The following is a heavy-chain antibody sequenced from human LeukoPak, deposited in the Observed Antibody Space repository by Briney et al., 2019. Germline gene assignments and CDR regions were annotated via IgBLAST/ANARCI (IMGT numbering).Heavy chain of an antibody. V-gene: IGHV4-59*01. D-gene: IGHD3-22*01. CDR1: GGSISSYY. Sequence: PSETLSLTCTVSGGSISSYYWSWIRQPPGKGLEWIGYIYYSGSTNYNPSLKSRVTISVDTSKNQFSLKLSSVTAADTAVYYCARYYYDSSGYPNYFDYWGQGTLVTVSS. CDR3: ARYYYDSSGYPNYFDY. CDR2: IYYSGST. J-gene: IGHJ4*02.